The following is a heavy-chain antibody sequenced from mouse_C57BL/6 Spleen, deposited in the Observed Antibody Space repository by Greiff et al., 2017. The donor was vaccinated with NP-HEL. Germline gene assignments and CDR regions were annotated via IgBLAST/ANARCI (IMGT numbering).Heavy chain of an antibody. CDR1: GYSITSGYY. CDR2: ISYDGSN. V-gene: IGHV3-6*01. CDR3: ARDDGSSYPYYAMDY. D-gene: IGHD1-1*01. J-gene: IGHJ4*01. Sequence: EVQRVESGPGLVKPSQSLSLTCSVTGYSITSGYYWNWIRQFPGNKLEWMGYISYDGSNNYNPSLKNRISITRDTSKNQFFLKLNSVTTEDTATYYCARDDGSSYPYYAMDYWGQGTSVTVSS.